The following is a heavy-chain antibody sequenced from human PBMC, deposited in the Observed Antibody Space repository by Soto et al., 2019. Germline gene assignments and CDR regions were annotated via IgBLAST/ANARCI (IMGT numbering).Heavy chain of an antibody. Sequence: ETLSLTCAVSGYPISSYNNWGWIRQPPGKGLEWIGFIYFSGTTYYNPSLRSRVTMSVGTSKNQFSLKLSSVAAVDTAVYYCARVDIVGGSPDYWGQGTLVTVSS. D-gene: IGHD1-26*01. J-gene: IGHJ4*02. V-gene: IGHV4-28*01. CDR3: ARVDIVGGSPDY. CDR1: GYPISSYNN. CDR2: IYFSGTT.